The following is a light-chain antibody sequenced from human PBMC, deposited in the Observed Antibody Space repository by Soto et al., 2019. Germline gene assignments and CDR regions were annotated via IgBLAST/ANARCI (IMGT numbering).Light chain of an antibody. Sequence: SALTQPRSVSGSPGQSVTISCAGTSGDVGVYNSVSWYQQHPGKAPKLMIFDVTKRPSGVPDRFSGSKSGNTASLTISGLQAEDEADYYCCSYAGTYTLFGTGTKLTVL. CDR1: SGDVGVYNS. J-gene: IGLJ1*01. CDR3: CSYAGTYTL. CDR2: DVT. V-gene: IGLV2-11*01.